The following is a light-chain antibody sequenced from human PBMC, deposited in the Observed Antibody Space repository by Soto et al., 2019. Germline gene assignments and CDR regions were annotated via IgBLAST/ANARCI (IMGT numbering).Light chain of an antibody. V-gene: IGKV1-17*01. Sequence: QMTQSPCSISVYLGAIVKITRRSRQASGSCLVWYQQQPGKAPKRLIYAASSLQSGAPPRFSGSGSGTDFTLTIRSLQSEDFATYYCQKLHDYPITCGQGKRRAIK. CDR1: QASGSC. J-gene: IGKJ5*01. CDR2: AAS. CDR3: QKLHDYPIT.